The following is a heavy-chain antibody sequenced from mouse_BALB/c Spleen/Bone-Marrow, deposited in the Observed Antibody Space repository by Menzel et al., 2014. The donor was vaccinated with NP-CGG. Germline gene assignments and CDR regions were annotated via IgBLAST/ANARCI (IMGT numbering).Heavy chain of an antibody. J-gene: IGHJ2*01. V-gene: IGHV5-17*02. CDR1: GFTFSSFG. CDR3: ARSGSSSGYFDY. Sequence: DVKLVESGGGLVQPGGSRKLSCAASGFTFSSFGMHWVRQAPEKGLEWVAYISSGSSTIYYADTVMGRFTISRDNPKNTLFLQMTSLRSEDTAMYDCARSGSSSGYFDYWGQGTTLTVSS. D-gene: IGHD1-1*01. CDR2: ISSGSSTI.